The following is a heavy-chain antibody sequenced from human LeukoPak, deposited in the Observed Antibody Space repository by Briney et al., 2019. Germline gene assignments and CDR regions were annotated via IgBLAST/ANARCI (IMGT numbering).Heavy chain of an antibody. CDR3: ARDLIADTAMDTYDY. Sequence: SETLSLTCTVSGGSISSSSYYWGWIRQPPGKGLEWIGSIYYSGSTYYNPSLKSRVTISVDTSKNQFSLKLSSVTAADTAGYYCARDLIADTAMDTYDYWGQGTLVTVSS. CDR2: IYYSGST. J-gene: IGHJ4*02. D-gene: IGHD5-18*01. CDR1: GGSISSSSYY. V-gene: IGHV4-39*07.